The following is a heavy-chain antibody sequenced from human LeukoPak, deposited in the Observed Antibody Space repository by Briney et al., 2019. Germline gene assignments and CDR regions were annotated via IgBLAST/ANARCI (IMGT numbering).Heavy chain of an antibody. Sequence: SETLSLTCAVYGGSFSGYYWSWIRQPPGKGLEWIGEINHSGSTNYNPSLKSRVTISVDTSKNQFSLKLSSVTAADTAVYYCANRSYSRGFDYWGQGTLVTVPS. D-gene: IGHD6-13*01. V-gene: IGHV4-34*01. CDR3: ANRSYSRGFDY. CDR1: GGSFSGYY. J-gene: IGHJ4*02. CDR2: INHSGST.